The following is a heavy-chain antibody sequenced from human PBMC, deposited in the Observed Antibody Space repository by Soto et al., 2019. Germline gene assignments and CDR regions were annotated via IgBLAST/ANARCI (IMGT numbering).Heavy chain of an antibody. CDR2: ISAYNGNT. V-gene: IGHV1-18*01. Sequence: GASVKVSCKASGYTFTSYGISWVRQAPGQGLEWMGWISAYNGNTNYAQKLQGRVTMTTDTSTSTAYMELRSLRSDDTAVYYCARRYRERVWDYYYYMDVWGKGTTVTVSS. CDR1: GYTFTSYG. CDR3: ARRYRERVWDYYYYMDV. J-gene: IGHJ6*03. D-gene: IGHD1-1*01.